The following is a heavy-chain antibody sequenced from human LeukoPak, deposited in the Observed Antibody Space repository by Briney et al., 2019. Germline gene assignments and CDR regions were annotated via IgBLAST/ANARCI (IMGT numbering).Heavy chain of an antibody. CDR1: GGSISSGGYY. CDR2: IYYSGST. CDR3: ARQRGGYVDY. V-gene: IGHV4-31*03. J-gene: IGHJ4*02. Sequence: SETLSLTCTVSGGSISSGGYYWSWIRQHPGKGLEWIGYIYYSGSTYYNPSLKSRVTISVDTSKNQFSLKLSSVTAADTAVFYCARQRGGYVDYWGQGTLVTVSS. D-gene: IGHD3-10*01.